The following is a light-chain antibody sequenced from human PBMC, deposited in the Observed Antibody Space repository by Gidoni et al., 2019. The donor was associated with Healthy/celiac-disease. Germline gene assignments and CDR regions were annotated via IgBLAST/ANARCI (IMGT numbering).Light chain of an antibody. CDR2: DVS. J-gene: IGLJ2*01. Sequence: QSALTPPASVSGSPGQSITISCTGTSSDLGGYNYVSWYQQHPGKAPKLMIYDVSNRPSGVSNRFSGSKSGNTASLTISGLQAEDEADYYCSSYTSSSTYVVFGGGTKLTVL. V-gene: IGLV2-14*03. CDR1: SSDLGGYNY. CDR3: SSYTSSSTYVV.